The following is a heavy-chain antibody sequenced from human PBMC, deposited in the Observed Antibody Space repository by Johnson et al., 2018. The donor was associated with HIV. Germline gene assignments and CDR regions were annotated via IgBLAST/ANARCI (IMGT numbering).Heavy chain of an antibody. J-gene: IGHJ3*02. D-gene: IGHD6-13*01. CDR1: GFTFSDAW. CDR2: IKSKTDGGTT. V-gene: IGHV3-15*01. CDR3: TTDADSSSWNEAFDI. Sequence: VQLVESGGGFVKPGGSLRLSCAASGFTFSDAWMNWVRQSPGKGLEWVGRIKSKTDGGTTDYAAPVKGRFTISRDDSKNTLYLQMNSLKTEDTAVYYCTTDADSSSWNEAFDIWGQGTMVNVSA.